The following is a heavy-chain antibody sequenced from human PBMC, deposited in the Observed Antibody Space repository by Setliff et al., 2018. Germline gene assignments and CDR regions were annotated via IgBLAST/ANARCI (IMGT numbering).Heavy chain of an antibody. J-gene: IGHJ6*02. Sequence: PGGSLRLSCAASGFSFSGSYMSWVRQAPGKGLEWISKISGGGTTMFYADSVRGRLTVSRDNAKNSLFLEMNSLRAEDTGVYYCARDGVYYGMDVWGQGTSVTVSS. CDR3: ARDGVYYGMDV. CDR2: ISGGGTTM. V-gene: IGHV3-11*04. CDR1: GFSFSGSY.